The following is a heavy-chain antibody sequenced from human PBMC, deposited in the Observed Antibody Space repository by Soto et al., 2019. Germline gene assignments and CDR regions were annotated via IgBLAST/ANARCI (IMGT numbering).Heavy chain of an antibody. J-gene: IGHJ3*02. CDR1: SDSISPYY. Sequence: PSETPSLTCTVSSDSISPYYWSWLRQPAGKGLEWIGRIYSSGSANYNPSLQSRVTMSVDLSKNQFSLKLGSVTAADTAVYFCARDPYGDSGSFDISGPGTMVTV. CDR2: IYSSGSA. V-gene: IGHV4-4*07. D-gene: IGHD4-17*01. CDR3: ARDPYGDSGSFDI.